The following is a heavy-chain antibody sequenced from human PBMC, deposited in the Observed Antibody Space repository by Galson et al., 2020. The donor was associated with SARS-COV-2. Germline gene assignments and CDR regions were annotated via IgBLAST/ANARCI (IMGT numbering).Heavy chain of an antibody. J-gene: IGHJ4*02. V-gene: IGHV3-23*01. CDR3: AAGPWGYFDY. Sequence: GGSLSLSCAASGFTFNTYAISWVRHPPAPGMEWDSLISDDGGTAHYTDSVKGRFTISRDNSNNTLYLQMNSLRAEDTAIYHCAAGPWGYFDYWSQGTLVVVSS. D-gene: IGHD7-27*01. CDR2: ISDDGGTA. CDR1: GFTFNTYA.